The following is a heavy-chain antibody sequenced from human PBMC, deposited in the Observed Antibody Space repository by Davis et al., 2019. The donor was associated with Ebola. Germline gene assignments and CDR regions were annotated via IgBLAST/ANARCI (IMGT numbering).Heavy chain of an antibody. CDR1: GFTFSSYG. Sequence: GESLKISCAASGFTFSSYGMHWVRQAPGKGLEWVAVISYDGSNKYYADPVKGRFTISRDNSKNTLYLQMNSLRAEDTAVYYCAKDQGGSLGQPYYYYGMDVWGQGTTVTVSS. J-gene: IGHJ6*02. CDR2: ISYDGSNK. CDR3: AKDQGGSLGQPYYYYGMDV. V-gene: IGHV3-30*18. D-gene: IGHD3-10*01.